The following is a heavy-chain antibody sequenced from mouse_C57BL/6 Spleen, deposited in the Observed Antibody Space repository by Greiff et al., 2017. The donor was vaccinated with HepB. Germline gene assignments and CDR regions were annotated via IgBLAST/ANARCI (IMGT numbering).Heavy chain of an antibody. CDR1: GYTFTDYY. CDR3: ARYYYGSPSYFDV. J-gene: IGHJ1*03. V-gene: IGHV1-26*01. CDR2: INPNNGGT. D-gene: IGHD1-1*01. Sequence: EVQLQQSGPELVKPGASVKISCKASGYTFTDYYMNWVKQSHGKSLEWIGDINPNNGGTSYNQKFKGKATLTVDKSSSTAYMELRSLTSEDSAVYYCARYYYGSPSYFDVWGTGTTVTVSS.